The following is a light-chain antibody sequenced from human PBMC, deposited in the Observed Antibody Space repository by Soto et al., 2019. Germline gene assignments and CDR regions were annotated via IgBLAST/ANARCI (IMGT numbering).Light chain of an antibody. CDR3: STWDDRLNGYG. J-gene: IGLJ1*01. V-gene: IGLV1-44*01. CDR1: NSNIGSNT. CDR2: SNN. Sequence: QSVLTQPPSASGTPGQRVTISCSGSNSNIGSNTVTWYQQLPGTSPILLIYSNNQRSSGVPDRFSGSSSSTSGSLAISGLQSEAEADYYGSTWDDRLNGYGFGSGTKVTVL.